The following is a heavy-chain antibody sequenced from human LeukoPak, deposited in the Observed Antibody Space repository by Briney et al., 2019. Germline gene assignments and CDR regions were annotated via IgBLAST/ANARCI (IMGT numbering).Heavy chain of an antibody. V-gene: IGHV1-2*02. CDR1: GYTFTGYY. CDR3: ARDQGGYYSSSWVFDY. J-gene: IGHJ4*02. D-gene: IGHD6-13*01. Sequence: ASVKVSCKASGYTFTGYYMHWVRQAPGQGLEWMGWINPNSGGTNFAQNFQGRVAMTRDTSISTAYMELSRLRSDDTAVYYCARDQGGYYSSSWVFDYWGQGTLVTVSS. CDR2: INPNSGGT.